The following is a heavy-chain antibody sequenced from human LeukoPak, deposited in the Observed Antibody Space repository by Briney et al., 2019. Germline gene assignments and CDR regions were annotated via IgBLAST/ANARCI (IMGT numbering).Heavy chain of an antibody. D-gene: IGHD3-22*01. J-gene: IGHJ4*02. Sequence: ASVKVSCKASGYTFTGYYMHWVRQAPGQGLEWMGWINPNSGGTNYAQKFQGRVTTTRDTSISTAYMELSRLRSDDTAVYYCARGILIDYYDSSGYLAYFDYWGQGTLVTVSS. CDR3: ARGILIDYYDSSGYLAYFDY. CDR2: INPNSGGT. CDR1: GYTFTGYY. V-gene: IGHV1-2*02.